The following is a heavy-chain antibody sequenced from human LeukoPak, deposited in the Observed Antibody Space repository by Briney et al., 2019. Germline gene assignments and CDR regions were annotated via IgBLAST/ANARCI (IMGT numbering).Heavy chain of an antibody. CDR1: GFTFSDYY. D-gene: IGHD3-10*01. CDR2: ISSSGSTT. Sequence: GGSLRLSCAASGFTFSDYYMSWIRQAPGKGLEWVSYISSSGSTTYYADSVKGRFTISRDNSKNTLYLQMNSLRAEDTAVYYCAKDRVRYYGSGSPHWGQGTLVTVSS. J-gene: IGHJ4*02. CDR3: AKDRVRYYGSGSPH. V-gene: IGHV3-11*01.